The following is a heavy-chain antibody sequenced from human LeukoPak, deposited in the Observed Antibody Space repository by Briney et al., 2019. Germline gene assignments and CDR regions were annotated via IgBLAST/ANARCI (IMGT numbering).Heavy chain of an antibody. J-gene: IGHJ4*02. V-gene: IGHV3-11*01. CDR2: ISSSGSTI. CDR3: ARGLDYYGSGSYSD. D-gene: IGHD3-10*01. Sequence: GSLRLSCAASGFTYSDYYMSWIRPAPGKGLEWVSYISSSGSTIYYADSVKGRFTISRNNAKNSLYLQMNSLRAEDTAVYYCARGLDYYGSGSYSDWGQGTLVTVSS. CDR1: GFTYSDYY.